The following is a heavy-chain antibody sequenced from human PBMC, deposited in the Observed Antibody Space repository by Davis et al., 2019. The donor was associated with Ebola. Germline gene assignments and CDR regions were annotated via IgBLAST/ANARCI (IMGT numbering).Heavy chain of an antibody. Sequence: ASVKVSCKASGYTFTNSEINWVRQATGQGLEWMGWMNPNSGNTVYAQNFQGRVTLTADTSTSTAYMELRSLGSDDTAVYYCARSKQNYYGSTGYYYALNWFDPWGHGTLVTVSS. CDR1: GYTFTNSE. D-gene: IGHD3-22*01. V-gene: IGHV1-8*02. CDR2: MNPNSGNT. J-gene: IGHJ5*02. CDR3: ARSKQNYYGSTGYYYALNWFDP.